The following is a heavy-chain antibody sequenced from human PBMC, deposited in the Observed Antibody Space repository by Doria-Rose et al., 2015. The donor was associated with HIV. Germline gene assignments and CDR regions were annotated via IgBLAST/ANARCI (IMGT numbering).Heavy chain of an antibody. D-gene: IGHD1-26*01. CDR2: VRTKAYFATT. J-gene: IGHJ4*02. CDR3: TRDNGGAAVGASYY. Sequence: VQLVESGGGLEQPGRSLRLSCTASGFTFGDYALSWVRQAPGKGLEWVGFVRTKAYFATTEYAASVKGRFTISRDDSKNIAYLQMSSLKIEDTAMYYCTRDNGGAAVGASYYWGQGTLVTVSS. CDR1: GFTFGDYA. V-gene: IGHV3-49*04.